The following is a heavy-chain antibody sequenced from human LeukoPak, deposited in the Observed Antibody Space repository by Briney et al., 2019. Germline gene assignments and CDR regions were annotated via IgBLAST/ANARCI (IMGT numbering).Heavy chain of an antibody. Sequence: GASVKVSCKASGYIFTDYYLHWVRQAPGQGLEWMGWINPNSGGTKYVEKFQGRVTMTRDTSISTAYMELSRLRSGDTAVYYCARGSYCDSSARIPSEIWGQGTMVTVSS. CDR1: GYIFTDYY. V-gene: IGHV1-2*02. J-gene: IGHJ3*02. D-gene: IGHD3-22*01. CDR2: INPNSGGT. CDR3: ARGSYCDSSARIPSEI.